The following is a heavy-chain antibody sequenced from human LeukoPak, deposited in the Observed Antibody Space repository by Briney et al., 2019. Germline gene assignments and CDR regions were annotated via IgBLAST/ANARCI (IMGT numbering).Heavy chain of an antibody. Sequence: PSQTLSLTCTVSGGSISSGSYYWSWIRQPAGKGLEWIGRIYTSGSTNYNPSLKSRVTISVDTSKNQFSLKLSSVTAADTAVYYCARMGFDSSGWYPSAFDIWGQGTMVTVSS. CDR1: GGSISSGSYY. J-gene: IGHJ3*02. CDR2: IYTSGST. V-gene: IGHV4-61*02. D-gene: IGHD6-19*01. CDR3: ARMGFDSSGWYPSAFDI.